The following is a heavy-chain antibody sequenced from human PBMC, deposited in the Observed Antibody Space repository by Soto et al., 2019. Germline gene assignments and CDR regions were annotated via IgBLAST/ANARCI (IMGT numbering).Heavy chain of an antibody. CDR3: SRFDAYGSH. V-gene: IGHV1-18*04. D-gene: IGHD1-26*01. CDR1: GYTFTSYG. Sequence: QVQLVQSGPELKKPGASVKVSCKASGYTFTSYGISWVRQAPGQGLEWMGRINANNGDTDYRQKFQGRITMTADASTDTVYMDLRNLTTDDTGVYYCSRFDAYGSHWGQGTQITVSS. CDR2: INANNGDT. J-gene: IGHJ4*02.